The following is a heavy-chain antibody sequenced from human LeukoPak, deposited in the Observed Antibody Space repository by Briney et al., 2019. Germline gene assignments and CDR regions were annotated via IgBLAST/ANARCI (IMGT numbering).Heavy chain of an antibody. CDR1: GFTFSSYS. V-gene: IGHV3-21*01. J-gene: IGHJ3*02. D-gene: IGHD1-26*01. CDR2: ISSSSSYI. Sequence: GGSLRLSCAASGFTFSSYSMNWVRQAPGKGLEWVPSISSSSSYIYYADSVKGRFTISRDNAKNSLYLQMNSLRAEDTAVYYCARGEGIVGATYAFDIWGQGTMVTVSS. CDR3: ARGEGIVGATYAFDI.